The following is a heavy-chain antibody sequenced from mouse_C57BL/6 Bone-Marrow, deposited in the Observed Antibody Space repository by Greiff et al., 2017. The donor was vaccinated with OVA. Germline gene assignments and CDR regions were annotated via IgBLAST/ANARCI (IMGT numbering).Heavy chain of an antibody. CDR2: INYDGSST. D-gene: IGHD2-3*01. V-gene: IGHV5-16*01. CDR1: GFTFSDYY. J-gene: IGHJ4*01. CDR3: ARDGVDLSAYAMDY. Sequence: EVQLVESEGGLVQPGSSMKLSCTASGFTFSDYYMAWVRQVPEKGLEWVAKINYDGSSTYYLDSLKSRFIISRDNAKNILYMQMSSLKSEDTATYYCARDGVDLSAYAMDYWGQGTSVTVSS.